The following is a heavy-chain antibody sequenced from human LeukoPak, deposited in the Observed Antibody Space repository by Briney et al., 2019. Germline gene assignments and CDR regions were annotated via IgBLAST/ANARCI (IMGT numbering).Heavy chain of an antibody. CDR3: ARDQGAAMYYYDSSGYYQTNDAFDI. Sequence: SETLSLTCTVSGGSISSYYWSWIRQPAGKGLEWIGRIYISGSTNYNPSLKSRVTMSVDTSKNQFSLKLRSVTAADTAVYYCARDQGAAMYYYDSSGYYQTNDAFDIWGQGTMVTVSS. D-gene: IGHD3-22*01. V-gene: IGHV4-4*07. J-gene: IGHJ3*02. CDR2: IYISGST. CDR1: GGSISSYY.